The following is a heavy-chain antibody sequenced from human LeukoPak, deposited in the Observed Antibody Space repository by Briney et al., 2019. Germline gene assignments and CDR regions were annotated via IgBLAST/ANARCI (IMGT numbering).Heavy chain of an antibody. CDR2: ISYDGSNK. J-gene: IGHJ1*01. CDR1: GFTFSSYG. Sequence: GGSLRLSCAASGFTFSSYGMHWVRQAPGKGLEWVAVISYDGSNKYYADSVKGRFTISRDNSKNTLYLQMNSLRAEDTAVYYCAKDADYGGNSEVQRWGQGTLVTVSS. CDR3: AKDADYGGNSEVQR. V-gene: IGHV3-30*18. D-gene: IGHD4-23*01.